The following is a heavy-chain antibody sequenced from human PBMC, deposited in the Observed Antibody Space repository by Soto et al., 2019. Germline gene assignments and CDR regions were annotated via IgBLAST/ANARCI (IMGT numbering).Heavy chain of an antibody. CDR2: ISYDGSNK. D-gene: IGHD1-26*01. CDR1: GFTFSSYA. J-gene: IGHJ4*02. CDR3: ARDQGGAPDY. Sequence: QVQLVESGGGVVQPGRSLRLSCAASGFTFSSYAMHWVRQAPGKGLEWVAVISYDGSNKYYADSVKGRFTISRDNSKNTLYLQMNSLRAEDTAVYYCARDQGGAPDYWGQGTLVNVSS. V-gene: IGHV3-30-3*01.